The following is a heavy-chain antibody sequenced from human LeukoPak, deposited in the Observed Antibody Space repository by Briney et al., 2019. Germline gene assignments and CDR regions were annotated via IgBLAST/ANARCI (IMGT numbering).Heavy chain of an antibody. J-gene: IGHJ4*02. D-gene: IGHD3-22*01. V-gene: IGHV1-69*04. CDR1: RGTFSKYA. CDR2: IIPILNIT. Sequence: SVKVSCKTSRGTFSKYAISWVRQAPGQGLEWMGRIIPILNITHYAQKFQGRVTIAADKSTSTAYMELSSLRSEDTAMYYCARDDDRAREIDYWGQGTLVTVSS. CDR3: ARDDDRAREIDY.